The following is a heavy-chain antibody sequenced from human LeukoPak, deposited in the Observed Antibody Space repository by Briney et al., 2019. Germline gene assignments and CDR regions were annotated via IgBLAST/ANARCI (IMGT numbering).Heavy chain of an antibody. CDR1: GYTFTGYY. CDR3: ARDMLAAADTS. D-gene: IGHD6-13*01. Sequence: ASVKVSCKASGYTFTGYYIHWVRQAPGEGLEWKGWINPNSGGTNYAQKFQGRVTMTRDTSISTVYLELSRLRSDDTAVYYCARDMLAAADTSWGQGTLVTVSS. V-gene: IGHV1-2*02. J-gene: IGHJ5*02. CDR2: INPNSGGT.